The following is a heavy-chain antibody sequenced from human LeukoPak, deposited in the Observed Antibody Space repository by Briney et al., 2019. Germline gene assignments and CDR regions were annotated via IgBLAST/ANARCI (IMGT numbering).Heavy chain of an antibody. Sequence: GGSLRLSCAASGFTFSIYSMNWVRQAPGKGLEWVSYISNSSSTIYYADSVKGRFTISRDNAKNSLYLQMNSLRAEDTAVYYCARGVRRFLEWVSMDVWGKGTTVTVSS. D-gene: IGHD3-3*01. CDR3: ARGVRRFLEWVSMDV. V-gene: IGHV3-48*01. CDR1: GFTFSIYS. J-gene: IGHJ6*03. CDR2: ISNSSSTI.